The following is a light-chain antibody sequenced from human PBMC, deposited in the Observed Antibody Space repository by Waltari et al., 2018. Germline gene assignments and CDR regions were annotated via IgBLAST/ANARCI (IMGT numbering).Light chain of an antibody. CDR1: QSISRF. CDR3: QHSYRPPYI. Sequence: DIQMTQSPSSLSASVGDRVTITCRSGQSISRFLNWYQQKPGEAPNLLIYTASSLQSGVPSRFSGSGSGTDFTLTISSLQPEDFATYYCQHSYRPPYIFGQGTKLEIK. V-gene: IGKV1-39*01. J-gene: IGKJ2*01. CDR2: TAS.